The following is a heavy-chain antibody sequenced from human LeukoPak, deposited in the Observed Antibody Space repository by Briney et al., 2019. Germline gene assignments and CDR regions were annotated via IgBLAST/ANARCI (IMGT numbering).Heavy chain of an antibody. CDR3: ATGGGGSYSY. CDR2: FDPEDAET. V-gene: IGHV1-24*01. Sequence: APVKVSCKVSGHTLTELSMHWVRQAPGKGLEWMGGFDPEDAETIYTQKFQGRVTMTEDTSTDTAYMELSSLRSEDTAVYYCATGGGGSYSYWGQGTLVTVSS. CDR1: GHTLTELS. D-gene: IGHD1-26*01. J-gene: IGHJ4*02.